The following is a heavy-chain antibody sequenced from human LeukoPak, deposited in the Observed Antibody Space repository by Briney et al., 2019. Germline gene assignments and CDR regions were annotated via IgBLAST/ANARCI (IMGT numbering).Heavy chain of an antibody. Sequence: SETLSLTCVAYGGSFSGYFWSWIRQPPGKGLEWIGEINPSGGTGNNPSLRSRVTISKDTSKNQLSLKLSSVTAADTAVYYCARTKSYYYYMDVWGKGTTVTISS. CDR1: GGSFSGYF. CDR2: INPSGGT. V-gene: IGHV4-34*01. CDR3: ARTKSYYYYMDV. J-gene: IGHJ6*03.